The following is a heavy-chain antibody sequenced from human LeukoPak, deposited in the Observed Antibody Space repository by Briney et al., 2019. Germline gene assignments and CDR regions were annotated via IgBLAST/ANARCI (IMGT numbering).Heavy chain of an antibody. CDR1: GGSISSSSYY. D-gene: IGHD3-22*01. CDR3: ARDGGDYYDTSGYPIV. V-gene: IGHV4-39*07. CDR2: IYYSGST. J-gene: IGHJ4*02. Sequence: SETLSLTCTVSGGSISSSSYYWGWIRQPPGKGLEWIGSIYYSGSTYYNPSLKSRVTISVDTSKSQFSLKLSSVTAADTAVHYCARDGGDYYDTSGYPIVWGQGTLVTVSS.